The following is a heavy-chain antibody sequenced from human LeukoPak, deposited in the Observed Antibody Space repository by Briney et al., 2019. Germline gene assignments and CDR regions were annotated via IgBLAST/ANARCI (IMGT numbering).Heavy chain of an antibody. CDR2: VNTDGRTT. D-gene: IGHD2-2*03. CDR1: GFTFSSYW. CDR3: SMDLSGAHDY. J-gene: IGHJ4*02. Sequence: GGSLRLSCTASGFTFSSYWMHWVRQAPGKGLVWVSRVNTDGRTTNYADSVRGRFTISRDNAENTLYLQMNSLRVEDTAVYYCSMDLSGAHDYWGQGSVVTVSS. V-gene: IGHV3-74*01.